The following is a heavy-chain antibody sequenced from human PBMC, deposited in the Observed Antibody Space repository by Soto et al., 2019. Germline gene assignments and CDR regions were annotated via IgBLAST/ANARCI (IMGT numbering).Heavy chain of an antibody. D-gene: IGHD4-17*01. V-gene: IGHV1-24*01. J-gene: IGHJ4*02. Sequence: QVQLVQSGAEVREPGASVKVSCKVSGYSLTELSMHWVRQAPGKGLEWMGGFDPEDGIKVYAQKFQGRVTMTEDTSTDTAQMELRGLRPEDTAVYYCAAMTTVVTPTFDHWGQGTLVSVSS. CDR3: AAMTTVVTPTFDH. CDR1: GYSLTELS. CDR2: FDPEDGIK.